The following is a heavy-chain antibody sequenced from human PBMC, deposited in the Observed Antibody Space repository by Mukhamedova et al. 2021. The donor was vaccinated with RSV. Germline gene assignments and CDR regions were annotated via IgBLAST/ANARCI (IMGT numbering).Heavy chain of an antibody. Sequence: SRVTISVDTSKNQFSLKLSSVTAADTAVYYCARDLGYGGVDYWGQGTLGTVSS. J-gene: IGHJ4*02. V-gene: IGHV4-39*07. D-gene: IGHD4-23*01. CDR3: ARDLGYGGVDY.